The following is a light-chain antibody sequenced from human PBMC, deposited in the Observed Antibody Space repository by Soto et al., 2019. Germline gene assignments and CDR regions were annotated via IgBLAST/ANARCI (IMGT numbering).Light chain of an antibody. CDR2: STS. J-gene: IGKJ1*01. CDR3: QLRSNWA. Sequence: EIVLTQSPGTLSLSPGERATLSCRASQSISISYLAWYQQQPGQAPRLLIYSTSTRATGIPDRFSGSGSGTDFTLTISSLEPEDFAVYYCQLRSNWAFGQGTKVDIK. V-gene: IGKV3D-20*02. CDR1: QSISISY.